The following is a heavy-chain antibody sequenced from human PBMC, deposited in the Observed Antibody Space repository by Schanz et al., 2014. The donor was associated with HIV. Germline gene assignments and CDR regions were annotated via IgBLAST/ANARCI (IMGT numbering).Heavy chain of an antibody. J-gene: IGHJ4*02. V-gene: IGHV1-69*09. D-gene: IGHD6-19*01. CDR1: GGTFSSFA. CDR3: QVAGFY. Sequence: QVQLVQSGAEVKKPGSSVKVSCKASGGTFSSFAISWVRQAPGQGLGWMGIINPKDGSATYAQKFQGRVTMTRNTSISTAYMELSSLRSEDTAVYYCQVAGFYWGQGTLVTVSS. CDR2: INPKDGSA.